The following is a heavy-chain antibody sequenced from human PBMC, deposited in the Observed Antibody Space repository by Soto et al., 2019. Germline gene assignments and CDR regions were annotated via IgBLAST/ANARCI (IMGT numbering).Heavy chain of an antibody. CDR2: IYSGGNT. J-gene: IGHJ3*02. CDR3: AREVRVRGFAFDI. D-gene: IGHD3-3*01. CDR1: GFTVSSNY. Sequence: TGGSLRLSCAVSGFTVSSNYMXWVRQAPGKGLEWVSFIYSGGNTYYADSVKGRFTISRDNSKNMLYLQMNSLRVEDTAVYYCAREVRVRGFAFDIWGQGTMVT. V-gene: IGHV3-66*01.